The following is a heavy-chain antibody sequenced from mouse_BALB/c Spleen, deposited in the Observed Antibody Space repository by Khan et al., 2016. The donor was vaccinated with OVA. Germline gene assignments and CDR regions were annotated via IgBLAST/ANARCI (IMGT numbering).Heavy chain of an antibody. V-gene: IGHV1-77*01. D-gene: IGHD1-1*02. CDR1: GYTFTDYN. CDR2: IYPGSNNT. Sequence: QVQLQQSGAELARPGASVKLSCKASGYTFTDYNINWVKQRTGQGLEWIGEIYPGSNNTYYNEKLKGKATLTADKSSSTAYMQRSSLTSEYSAVYFCAREWCAWFPYWGQGTLVTVSA. J-gene: IGHJ3*01. CDR3: AREWCAWFPY.